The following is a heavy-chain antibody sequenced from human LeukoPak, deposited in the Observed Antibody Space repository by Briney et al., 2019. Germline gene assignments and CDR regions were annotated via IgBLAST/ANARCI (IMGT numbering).Heavy chain of an antibody. CDR2: IRYDGSNK. D-gene: IGHD1-7*01. CDR1: GFTFSSYG. J-gene: IGHJ6*03. Sequence: PGGSLRLSCAASGFTFSSYGMHWVRQAPGKGLEWVAFIRYDGSNKYYADSVKGRFTISRDNSKNTLYLQMNSLRAEDTAVYYCAKGITGTTGYYYIDVWGKGTTVTVSS. CDR3: AKGITGTTGYYYIDV. V-gene: IGHV3-30*02.